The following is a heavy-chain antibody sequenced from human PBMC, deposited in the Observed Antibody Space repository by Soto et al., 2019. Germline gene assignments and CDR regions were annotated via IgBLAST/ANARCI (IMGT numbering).Heavy chain of an antibody. CDR2: IKQDGSEK. V-gene: IGHV3-7*01. CDR1: GFTFSSYW. Sequence: GGSLRLSCAASGFTFSSYWMSWVRQAPGKGLEWVANIKQDGSEKYYVDSVKGRFTISRDNAKNSLYLQMNSLRAEDTAVYYCARDSDFWSGYTQTWRMDVWGKGTTVTVSS. D-gene: IGHD3-3*01. J-gene: IGHJ6*04. CDR3: ARDSDFWSGYTQTWRMDV.